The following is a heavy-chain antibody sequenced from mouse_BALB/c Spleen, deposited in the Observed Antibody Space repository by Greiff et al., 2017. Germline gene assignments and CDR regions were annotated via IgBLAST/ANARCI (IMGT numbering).Heavy chain of an antibody. CDR2: INPSNGRT. D-gene: IGHD2-1*01. CDR3: APIYYGKLDY. J-gene: IGHJ4*01. CDR1: GYTFTSYW. V-gene: IGHV1S81*02. Sequence: QVQLQQPGAELVKPGASVKLSCKASGYTFTSYWMHWVKQRPGQGLEWIGEINPSNGRTNNNEKFKSKATLTVDKSSSTAYMQLSSLTSEDSAVYYCAPIYYGKLDYWGQGTSVTVSS.